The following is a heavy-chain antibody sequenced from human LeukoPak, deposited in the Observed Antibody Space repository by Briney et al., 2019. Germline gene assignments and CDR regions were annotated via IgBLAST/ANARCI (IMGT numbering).Heavy chain of an antibody. D-gene: IGHD3-3*01. CDR1: GFTFSSYG. V-gene: IGHV3-30*02. CDR3: ASVSGGVVISYFDY. CDR2: IRYDGSNK. Sequence: PGGSLRLPCAASGFTFSSYGMHWVRQAPGKGLEWVAFIRYDGSNKYYADSVKGRFTISRDNSKNTLYLQMNSLRAEDTAVYYCASVSGGVVISYFDYWGQGTLVTVSS. J-gene: IGHJ4*02.